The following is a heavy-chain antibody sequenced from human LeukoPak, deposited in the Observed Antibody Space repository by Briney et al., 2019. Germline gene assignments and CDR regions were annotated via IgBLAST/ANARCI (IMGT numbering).Heavy chain of an antibody. Sequence: GSLRLSCAASGFTFTNYWMSWVRKAPGKGLEWVANIKADGSEKFYVDSVKGRFTISRDNAKNSLYLQMNSLRAEDTAVYYCARESSVVRGVITDFDYWGQGTLVTVSS. J-gene: IGHJ4*02. D-gene: IGHD3-10*01. V-gene: IGHV3-7*01. CDR3: ARESSVVRGVITDFDY. CDR1: GFTFTNYW. CDR2: IKADGSEK.